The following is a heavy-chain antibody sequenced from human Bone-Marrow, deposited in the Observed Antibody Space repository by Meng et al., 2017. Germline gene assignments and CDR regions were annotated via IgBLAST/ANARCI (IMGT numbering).Heavy chain of an antibody. CDR3: ARDKDSSGYYEEYYFDY. D-gene: IGHD3-22*01. Sequence: SETLSLTCAVYGGSFSGYYCIWIRQPPGKGLEWIGEINYSGSTNYSPSLKSRVTMSVDTSKKQFSLKLSSVTAADTAVYYCARDKDSSGYYEEYYFDYWGQGTLVTVSS. J-gene: IGHJ4*02. CDR1: GGSFSGYY. V-gene: IGHV4-34*01. CDR2: INYSGST.